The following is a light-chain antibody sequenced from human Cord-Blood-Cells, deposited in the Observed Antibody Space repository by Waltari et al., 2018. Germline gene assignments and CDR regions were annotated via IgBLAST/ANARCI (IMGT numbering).Light chain of an antibody. V-gene: IGKV4-1*01. CDR2: WAS. CDR3: QQYYSTPYT. CDR1: QSVLYSPNNKNY. J-gene: IGKJ2*01. Sequence: DIVMTQSPDSLAVSLGERATINCKSSQSVLYSPNNKNYLAWYQQKPGQPPNLHIYWASTRESGVPDRFSGSGSGTDFTLTISSLQAEDVAVYYCQQYYSTPYTFGQGTKLEIK.